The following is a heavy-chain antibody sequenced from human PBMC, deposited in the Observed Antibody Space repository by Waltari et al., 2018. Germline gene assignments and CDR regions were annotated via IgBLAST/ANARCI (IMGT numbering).Heavy chain of an antibody. J-gene: IGHJ6*02. V-gene: IGHV1-69*02. Sequence: QVQLVQSGAEVKKPGSSVKVSCKASGGTFSSYTITWVRQAPGPGLEWMGRIIPILGIANHGQMFQGRVTITADKSTSTAYMELSSRSSEDTAVYYCARAGYSYDYNYYYYGMDVWGQGTTVTVS. CDR3: ARAGYSYDYNYYYYGMDV. CDR2: IIPILGIA. CDR1: GGTFSSYT. D-gene: IGHD5-18*01.